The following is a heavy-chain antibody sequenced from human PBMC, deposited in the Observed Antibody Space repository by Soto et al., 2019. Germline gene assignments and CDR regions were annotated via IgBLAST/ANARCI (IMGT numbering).Heavy chain of an antibody. D-gene: IGHD6-13*01. CDR2: IYHSGST. CDR3: AGIAAAGATVWSAP. Sequence: SEPLSLTCAVSSGSISXXXXXXXXXXXPGKGLEWIGEIYHSGSTNYNPSLKSRVTISVDKSKNQFSLKLSSVTAADTAVYYCAGIAAAGATVWSAPWGQGTLVPVSS. CDR1: SGSISXXXX. V-gene: IGHV4-4*02. J-gene: IGHJ5*02.